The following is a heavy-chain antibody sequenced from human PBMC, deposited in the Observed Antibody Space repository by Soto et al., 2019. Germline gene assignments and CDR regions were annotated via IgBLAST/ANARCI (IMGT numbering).Heavy chain of an antibody. J-gene: IGHJ4*02. D-gene: IGHD6-13*01. V-gene: IGHV3-23*01. CDR1: GFTFSSYA. CDR2: ISGSGGST. CDR3: AKDRSGIAAAGDFDY. Sequence: GGSLRLSCAASGFTFSSYAMSWVRQAPGKGLEWVSAISGSGGSTYYADSVKGRFTISRDNSKNTLYLQMNSLRAEDTAVYYCAKDRSGIAAAGDFDYWGQGTLVTAPQ.